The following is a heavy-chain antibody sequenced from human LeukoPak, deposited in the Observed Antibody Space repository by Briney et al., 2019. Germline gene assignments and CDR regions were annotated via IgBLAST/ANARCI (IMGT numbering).Heavy chain of an antibody. D-gene: IGHD6-6*01. J-gene: IGHJ4*02. Sequence: PSETLSLTCTVSGGSISSYYWSWIRQPPGKGLEWIGYIYTSGSTNYNPSLKSRVTISVDTSKNQFSLKLSSVTAADTAVYYCARRGSSSAGYYYDYWGQGTLVNVSS. CDR2: IYTSGST. V-gene: IGHV4-4*09. CDR3: ARRGSSSAGYYYDY. CDR1: GGSISSYY.